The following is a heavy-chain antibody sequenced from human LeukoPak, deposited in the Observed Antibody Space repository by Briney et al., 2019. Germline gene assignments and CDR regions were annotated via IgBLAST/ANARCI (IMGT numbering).Heavy chain of an antibody. V-gene: IGHV1-69*05. CDR1: GGTFSSYA. Sequence: EASVKVSCKASGGTFSSYAISWVRQAPGQGLEWMGGIIPIFGTANYAQKFQGRVTITTDESTSTAYMELSSLRPEDTAVYYCATSQAVAGTKYYYYYYYMDVWGKGTTVTVSS. CDR3: ATSQAVAGTKYYYYYYYMDV. CDR2: IIPIFGTA. J-gene: IGHJ6*03. D-gene: IGHD6-19*01.